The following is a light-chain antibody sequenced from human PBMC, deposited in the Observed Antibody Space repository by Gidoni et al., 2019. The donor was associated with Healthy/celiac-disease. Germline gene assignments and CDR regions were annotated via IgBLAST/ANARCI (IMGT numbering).Light chain of an antibody. CDR3: QQSYSTPVT. CDR2: AAS. V-gene: IGKV1-39*01. J-gene: IGKJ4*01. CDR1: QSISSY. Sequence: DIQMTQSPSSLSASVGDRVTITCRASQSISSYLNWYQQKPGKAPKLLIYAASSLQSGVPSRFSGSGSGTDFNLTISSLQPEDFATYYCQQSYSTPVTFXGXTKVEIK.